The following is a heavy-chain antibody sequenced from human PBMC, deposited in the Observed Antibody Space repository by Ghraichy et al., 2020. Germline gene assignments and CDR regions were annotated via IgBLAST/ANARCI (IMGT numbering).Heavy chain of an antibody. J-gene: IGHJ3*02. Sequence: SGPTLVKPTQTLTLTCTFSGFSLSTSGVGVGWIRQPPGKALEWLALIYWDDDKRYSPSLKSRLTITKDTSKNQVVLTMTNMDPVDTATYYCAHRMDDDILTGGPQRLAVYAFDIWGQGTMVTVSS. CDR3: AHRMDDDILTGGPQRLAVYAFDI. CDR2: IYWDDDK. D-gene: IGHD3-9*01. CDR1: GFSLSTSGVG. V-gene: IGHV2-5*02.